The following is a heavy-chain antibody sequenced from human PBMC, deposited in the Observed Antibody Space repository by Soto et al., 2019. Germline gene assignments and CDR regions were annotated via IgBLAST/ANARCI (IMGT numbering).Heavy chain of an antibody. D-gene: IGHD6-13*01. CDR1: GGSISSGGYY. V-gene: IGHV4-31*03. Sequence: SETLSLTCTVSGGSISSGGYYWSWIRQHPGKGLEWIGYIYYSGSTYYNPSLKSRVTISVDTSKNQFSLKLSSVTAADTAVYYCARVAYSYSPTKNSVSGDFDYWGQGTLVTVSS. CDR2: IYYSGST. J-gene: IGHJ4*02. CDR3: ARVAYSYSPTKNSVSGDFDY.